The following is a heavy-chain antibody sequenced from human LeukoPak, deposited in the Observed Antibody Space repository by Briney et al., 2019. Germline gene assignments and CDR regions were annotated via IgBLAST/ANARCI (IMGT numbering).Heavy chain of an antibody. CDR2: ITSSSSST. CDR1: GFTFSSFS. Sequence: GGSLRLSCAASGFTFSSFSMNWVRQAPGKGLEWISYITSSSSSTYYADSVKGRFTISRDNAKNSLYLQMNSLRAEDTAVYYCARVIGSYGDSAYWGQGTLATVSS. J-gene: IGHJ4*02. CDR3: ARVIGSYGDSAY. V-gene: IGHV3-48*04. D-gene: IGHD4-17*01.